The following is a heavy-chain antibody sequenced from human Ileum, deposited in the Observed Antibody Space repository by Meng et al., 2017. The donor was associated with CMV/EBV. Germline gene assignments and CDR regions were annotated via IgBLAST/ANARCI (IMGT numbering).Heavy chain of an antibody. J-gene: IGHJ4*02. D-gene: IGHD2-2*01. Sequence: EVQLVESGGGLVQPGGSLRLSCEASGFIVSSTYMTWVRQAPGKGLEWVSVIYASGSTFYADSVKGRFTISRDNSENTLFLQMSSLRVEDTAVYYCARGYCSSINCFNFDYWGQGTLVTVSS. CDR3: ARGYCSSINCFNFDY. V-gene: IGHV3-66*01. CDR2: IYASGST. CDR1: GFIVSSTY.